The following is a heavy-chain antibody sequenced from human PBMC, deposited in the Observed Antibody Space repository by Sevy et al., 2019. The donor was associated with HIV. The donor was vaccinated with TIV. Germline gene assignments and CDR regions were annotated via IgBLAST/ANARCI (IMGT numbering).Heavy chain of an antibody. CDR1: QFNFDTYA. Sequence: GGSLRLSCVASQFNFDTYAIHWVRQAPGKGLEWVAIIWFDGSSKDYAESVKGRFAISRDNSKNTAFLQMNSLRAEDTGFYYCATNMVHAGAYDSYFNFWGQGSLVTVSS. D-gene: IGHD3-10*01. V-gene: IGHV3-33*01. J-gene: IGHJ4*02. CDR2: IWFDGSSK. CDR3: ATNMVHAGAYDSYFNF.